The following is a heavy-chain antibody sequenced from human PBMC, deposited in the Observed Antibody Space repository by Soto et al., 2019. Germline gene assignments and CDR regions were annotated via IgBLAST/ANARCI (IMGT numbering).Heavy chain of an antibody. J-gene: IGHJ6*03. V-gene: IGHV3-30-3*01. Sequence: QPGGSLRLSCAASGFTFSSYAMHWVRQAPGKGLEWVAVISYDGSNKYYADSVKGRFTISRDNSKNTLYLQMNSLRAEDTAVYYCAREMEDIVLMVYAPSWGYYYYMDVWGKGTTVTVSS. CDR1: GFTFSSYA. D-gene: IGHD2-8*01. CDR3: AREMEDIVLMVYAPSWGYYYYMDV. CDR2: ISYDGSNK.